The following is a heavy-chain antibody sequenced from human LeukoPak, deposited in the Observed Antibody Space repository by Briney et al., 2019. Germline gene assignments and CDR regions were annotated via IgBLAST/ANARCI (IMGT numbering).Heavy chain of an antibody. Sequence: PGRSLRLSCAASGFTFSSYWMRWVRQVPGKGLVWVARINPGESSITYADSVKGRFTISRDNAKNTLYLQMDSLRAEDTGVYYCARSNQADDYWGQGTLVTVSS. D-gene: IGHD1-14*01. CDR3: ARSNQADDY. J-gene: IGHJ4*02. CDR1: GFTFSSYW. V-gene: IGHV3-74*01. CDR2: INPGESSI.